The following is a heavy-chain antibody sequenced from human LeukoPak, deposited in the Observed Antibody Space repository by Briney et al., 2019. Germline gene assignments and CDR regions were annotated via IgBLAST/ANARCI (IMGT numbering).Heavy chain of an antibody. J-gene: IGHJ4*02. CDR2: IYHTGTT. Sequence: PSETLSLTCTISGGSISSYYWNWIRQSPGKGLEWIGYIYHTGTTNYNPSLRSRVTLSIQTSKKLFSLNLRSVTAADTAVYYCARDLSDCSSTSCPPDYWGQGTLVTVSS. CDR3: ARDLSDCSSTSCPPDY. CDR1: GGSISSYY. D-gene: IGHD2-2*01. V-gene: IGHV4-59*12.